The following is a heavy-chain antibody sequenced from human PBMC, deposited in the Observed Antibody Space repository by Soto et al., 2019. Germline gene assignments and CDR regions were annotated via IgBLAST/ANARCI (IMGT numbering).Heavy chain of an antibody. J-gene: IGHJ4*02. CDR2: IYYSGST. CDR1: GGSISSGGYY. Sequence: SETLSLTCTVSGGSISSGGYYWSWIRQHPGKGLEWIGYIYYSGSTYYNPSLKSRVTISVDTSKNQFSLKLSSVTAADTAVYYCARGANYYDSSPYFDYWGQGTLVTVS. D-gene: IGHD3-22*01. V-gene: IGHV4-31*03. CDR3: ARGANYYDSSPYFDY.